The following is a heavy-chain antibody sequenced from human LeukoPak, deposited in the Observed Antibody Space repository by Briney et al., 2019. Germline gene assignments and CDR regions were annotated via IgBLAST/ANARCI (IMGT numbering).Heavy chain of an antibody. J-gene: IGHJ3*02. CDR3: ARGLPHIVVVTAISGAFDI. CDR1: GGSFSGYY. CDR2: INHSGST. D-gene: IGHD2-21*02. Sequence: SETLSLTCAVYGGSFSGYYWSWIRQPPGKGLEWIGEINHSGSTNYNPSLKGRVTISVDTSKNQFSLKLSSVTAADTAVYYYARGLPHIVVVTAISGAFDIWGQGTMVTVSS. V-gene: IGHV4-34*01.